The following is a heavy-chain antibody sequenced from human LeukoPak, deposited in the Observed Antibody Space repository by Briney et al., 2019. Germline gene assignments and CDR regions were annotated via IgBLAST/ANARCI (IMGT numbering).Heavy chain of an antibody. CDR1: GYTFTGYY. CDR2: INPNSGGT. Sequence: GASVKVSCKASGYTFTGYYMHWVRQAPGQGLEWMGWINPNSGGTNYAQKFQGRVTMTRDTSISTAYMELSRLRSDDTAVYYCARFARYSGSYYSRGAFDIWGQGTMVTVSS. D-gene: IGHD1-26*01. J-gene: IGHJ3*02. CDR3: ARFARYSGSYYSRGAFDI. V-gene: IGHV1-2*02.